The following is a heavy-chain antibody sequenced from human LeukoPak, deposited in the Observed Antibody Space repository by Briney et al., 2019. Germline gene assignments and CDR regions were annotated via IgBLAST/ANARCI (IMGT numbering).Heavy chain of an antibody. CDR2: INTNTGNP. Sequence: ASVKVSCKASGYTFTDFGINWVRQAPGQGLEWMGWINTNTGNPTYAQGFTGRFVFSLDTSVSTAYLQITSLKAEDTAVYYCARGTYSYGFGEEYYFDYWGQGTLVTVSS. J-gene: IGHJ4*02. CDR1: GYTFTDFG. CDR3: ARGTYSYGFGEEYYFDY. V-gene: IGHV7-4-1*02. D-gene: IGHD5-18*01.